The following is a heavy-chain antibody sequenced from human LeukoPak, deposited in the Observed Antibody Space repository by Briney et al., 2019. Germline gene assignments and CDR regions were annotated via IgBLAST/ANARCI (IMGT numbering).Heavy chain of an antibody. Sequence: SETLSLTCTVSGGSISSYYWTWIRQPPGKGLEWIGDIYITGSTNYNPYLKRRVTTSVDTSKNQFSLRLSSVTAADTALYYCARRASGTYSYYFDSWGQGTLVTVSS. D-gene: IGHD1-26*01. V-gene: IGHV4-59*13. CDR2: IYITGST. CDR1: GGSISSYY. CDR3: ARRASGTYSYYFDS. J-gene: IGHJ4*02.